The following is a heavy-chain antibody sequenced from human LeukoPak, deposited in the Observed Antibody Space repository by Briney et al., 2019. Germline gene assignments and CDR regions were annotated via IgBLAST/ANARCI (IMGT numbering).Heavy chain of an antibody. CDR1: GFTVSTNF. CDR2: IYADGGT. CDR3: ARLAARPY. Sequence: GGSLRLSCAVSGFTVSTNFMNWVRQAPGRGLEWVSIIYADGGTSYADSVKGRFTISRDNSKNTVYLQMSSLRAEDTAVYYCARLAARPYWGQGTLVTVSP. J-gene: IGHJ4*02. D-gene: IGHD6-6*01. V-gene: IGHV3-53*01.